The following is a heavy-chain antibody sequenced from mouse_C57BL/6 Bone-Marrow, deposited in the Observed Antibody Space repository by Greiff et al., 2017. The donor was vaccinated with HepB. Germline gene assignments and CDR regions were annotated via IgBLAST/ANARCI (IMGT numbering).Heavy chain of an antibody. Sequence: VQLQQSGAELARPGASVKLSCKASGYTFTSYGISWVKQRTGQGLEWIGEIYPRSGNTYYNEKFKGKATLTADKSSSKAYMALRSLTSEDSAVYFCANPLFITTVVAGDWFAYWGQGTLVTVSA. V-gene: IGHV1-81*01. CDR1: GYTFTSYG. J-gene: IGHJ3*01. D-gene: IGHD1-1*01. CDR2: IYPRSGNT. CDR3: ANPLFITTVVAGDWFAY.